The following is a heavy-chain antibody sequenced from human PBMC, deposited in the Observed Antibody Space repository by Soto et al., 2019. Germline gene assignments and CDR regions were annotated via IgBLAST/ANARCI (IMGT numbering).Heavy chain of an antibody. CDR1: GYNFTTYW. J-gene: IGHJ6*02. CDR2: IYPNDSHI. CDR3: ARAKGTSYASESSSPLNYYYYGVDV. Sequence: PGESLKISCKGSGYNFTTYWIGWVRQMPGKGLEWMGIIYPNDSHIRYSPSFQGQVTMSVDKSTGTAYLQWRSLKASDTAMYYCARAKGTSYASESSSPLNYYYYGVDVWGQGTTVTVSS. D-gene: IGHD3-10*01. V-gene: IGHV5-51*01.